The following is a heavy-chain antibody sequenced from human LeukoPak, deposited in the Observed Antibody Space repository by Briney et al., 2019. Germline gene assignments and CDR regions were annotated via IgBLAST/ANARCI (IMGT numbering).Heavy chain of an antibody. CDR2: IYYSGST. V-gene: IGHV4-59*01. Sequence: PSETLSLTCTVSGGSIISYYWSWIRQPPGKGLEWVGYIYYSGSTNYNPSLKSRVTISVDTSKHQFSLKLSSVTAADTAVYYCAREYGSGSYYHHDAFDIWGQGTMVTVSS. CDR3: AREYGSGSYYHHDAFDI. D-gene: IGHD3-10*01. J-gene: IGHJ3*02. CDR1: GGSIISYY.